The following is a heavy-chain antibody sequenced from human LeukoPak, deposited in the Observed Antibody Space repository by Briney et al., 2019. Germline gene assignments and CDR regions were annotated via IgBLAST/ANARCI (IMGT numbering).Heavy chain of an antibody. CDR1: GYSFTSYW. D-gene: IGHD3-22*01. CDR3: ARQHDYDSSGYYRDY. J-gene: IGHJ4*02. V-gene: IGHV5-51*01. Sequence: PGESLKISCKGSGYSFTSYWIGWVRQMPGKGLEWMRIIYPGDSDTRYSPSFQGQVTISADKSISTAYLQWSSLKASDTAMYYCARQHDYDSSGYYRDYWGQGTLVTVSS. CDR2: IYPGDSDT.